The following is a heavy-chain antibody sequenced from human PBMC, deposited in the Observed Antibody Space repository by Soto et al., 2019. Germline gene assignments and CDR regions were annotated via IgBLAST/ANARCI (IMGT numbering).Heavy chain of an antibody. CDR3: VKDRYVDY. CDR1: GFTFSSYA. V-gene: IGHV3-64D*06. Sequence: GGSLRLSCSVSGFTFSSYAMHWVRQAPGKGPEYVASISSEGASTYYADSVKGRFIISRDNSKNTLYLQMSSLRAEDTAVYYCVKDRYVDYWGQGILVTVSS. CDR2: ISSEGAST. J-gene: IGHJ4*02.